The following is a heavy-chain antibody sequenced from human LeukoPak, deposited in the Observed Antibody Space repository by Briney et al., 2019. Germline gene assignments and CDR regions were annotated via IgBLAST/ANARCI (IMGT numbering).Heavy chain of an antibody. J-gene: IGHJ4*02. CDR1: GDSVSSGRYY. CDR3: ATPGPNYGDYAYDS. D-gene: IGHD4-17*01. Sequence: PSETLSLTCTVSGDSVSSGRYYWPWIRQPPGKALEWIGYIYYTGTTAYNPSLKSRVTISIDMSKNQFSLKLSSVTAADTAIYYCATPGPNYGDYAYDSWGQGTLVTVSS. CDR2: IYYTGTT. V-gene: IGHV4-61*01.